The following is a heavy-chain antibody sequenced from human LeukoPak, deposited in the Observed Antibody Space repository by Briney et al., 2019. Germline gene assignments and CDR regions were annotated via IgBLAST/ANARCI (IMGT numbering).Heavy chain of an antibody. CDR3: ARGQSTMVRGVIYYYGMDV. V-gene: IGHV3-30*02. CDR1: GFTFSSYG. CDR2: IRSDGSIK. J-gene: IGHJ6*02. D-gene: IGHD3-10*01. Sequence: PGGSLRLSCAASGFTFSSYGMHWVRQAPCKGLEWVAFIRSDGSIKYYADSVKGRFTISRDNAKNSLYLQMNSLRAEDTAVYYCARGQSTMVRGVIYYYGMDVWGQGTTVTVSS.